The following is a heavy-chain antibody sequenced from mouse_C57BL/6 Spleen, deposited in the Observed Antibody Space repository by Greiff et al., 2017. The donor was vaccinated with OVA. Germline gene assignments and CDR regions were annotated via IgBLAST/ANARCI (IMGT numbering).Heavy chain of an antibody. CDR2: IYPGSGNT. D-gene: IGHD1-1*01. J-gene: IGHJ3*01. V-gene: IGHV1-66*01. Sequence: DQLQQSGPELVKPGASVKISCKASGYSFTSYYIHWVKQRPGQGLEWIGWIYPGSGNTKYNEKFKGKATLTADTSSSTAYMQLSSLTSEDSAVYYCARTHYYGSSYSFAYWGQGTLVTVSA. CDR3: ARTHYYGSSYSFAY. CDR1: GYSFTSYY.